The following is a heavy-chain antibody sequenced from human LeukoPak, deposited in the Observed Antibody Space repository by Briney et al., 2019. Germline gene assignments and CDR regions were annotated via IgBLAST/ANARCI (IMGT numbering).Heavy chain of an antibody. J-gene: IGHJ4*02. CDR1: GVSISSYY. CDR3: ARLPTHGYSSSWYDY. D-gene: IGHD6-13*01. V-gene: IGHV4-4*09. Sequence: SETLSLTCTVSGVSISSYYWSWIRQPPGKGLEWIGYIYTSGSTNYNPSLKSRVTISVDTSKNQFSLKLSAVTAADTAVYYCARLPTHGYSSSWYDYWGQGTLVTVSS. CDR2: IYTSGST.